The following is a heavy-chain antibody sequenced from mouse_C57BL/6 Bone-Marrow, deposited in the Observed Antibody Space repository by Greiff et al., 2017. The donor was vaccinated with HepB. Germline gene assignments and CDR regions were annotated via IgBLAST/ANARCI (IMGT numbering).Heavy chain of an antibody. V-gene: IGHV1-69*01. Sequence: QVQLQQPGAELVMPGASVKLSCKASGYTFTSYWMHWVKQRPGQGLEWIGEIDPSDSYTNYNQKFKGKSTLTVDKSSSTAYMQLSSLTSEDSAVYYCAGITTVVPYFDVWGTGTTVTVSS. CDR1: GYTFTSYW. J-gene: IGHJ1*03. CDR3: AGITTVVPYFDV. CDR2: IDPSDSYT. D-gene: IGHD1-1*01.